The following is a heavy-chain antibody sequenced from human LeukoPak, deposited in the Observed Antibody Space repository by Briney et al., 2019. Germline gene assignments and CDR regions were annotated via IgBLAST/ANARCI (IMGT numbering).Heavy chain of an antibody. J-gene: IGHJ4*02. D-gene: IGHD6-19*01. CDR1: GGSISSGDYY. CDR2: IYYSGST. V-gene: IGHV4-30-4*01. Sequence: SQTLSLTCTVSGGSISSGDYYWSWIRQPPGKGLEWIGYIYYSGSTYYNPSLKSRVTISVDTSKSQFSLKLSSVTAADTAVYYCARVRSGWYPWFDYWGQGTLVTVSS. CDR3: ARVRSGWYPWFDY.